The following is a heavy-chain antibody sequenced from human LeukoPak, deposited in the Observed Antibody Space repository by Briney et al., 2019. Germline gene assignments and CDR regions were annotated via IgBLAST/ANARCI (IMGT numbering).Heavy chain of an antibody. D-gene: IGHD2-2*01. V-gene: IGHV3-30*18. J-gene: IGHJ6*02. CDR3: AKALDCSSTSCRRGLYYYYGMDV. CDR2: ISYDGSNK. Sequence: GGSLRLSCAASGFTFSSYGMPWVRQAPGKGLEWVAVISYDGSNKYYADSVKGRFTISRDNSKNTLYLQMNSLRAEDTAVYYCAKALDCSSTSCRRGLYYYYGMDVWGQGTTVTVSS. CDR1: GFTFSSYG.